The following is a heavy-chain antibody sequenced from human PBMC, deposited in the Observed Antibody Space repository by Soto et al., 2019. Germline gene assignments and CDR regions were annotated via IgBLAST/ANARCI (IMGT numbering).Heavy chain of an antibody. CDR1: GYTFTSYG. CDR2: ISAYNGNT. Sequence: ASVKVSCKASGYTFTSYGISWVRQAPGQGLEWMGWISAYNGNTNYAQKLQGRVTMTTGTSTSTAYMELRSLRSDDTAVYYCARDVGTYYYDSSGPRPFDYWGQGTLVTVSS. CDR3: ARDVGTYYYDSSGPRPFDY. V-gene: IGHV1-18*01. D-gene: IGHD3-22*01. J-gene: IGHJ4*02.